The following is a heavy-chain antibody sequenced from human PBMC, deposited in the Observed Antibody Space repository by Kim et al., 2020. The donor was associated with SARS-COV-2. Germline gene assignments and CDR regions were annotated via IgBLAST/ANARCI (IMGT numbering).Heavy chain of an antibody. CDR1: GFTFDDYA. D-gene: IGHD6-13*01. J-gene: IGHJ4*01. Sequence: GGSLRLSCAASGFTFDDYAMHWVRQAPGKGLEWVSGISWNSGSIGYADSVKGRFTISRDNAKNSLYLQMNSLRAEDTALYYCAKDKGAIAAAGTIDYWG. CDR2: ISWNSGSI. V-gene: IGHV3-9*01. CDR3: AKDKGAIAAAGTIDY.